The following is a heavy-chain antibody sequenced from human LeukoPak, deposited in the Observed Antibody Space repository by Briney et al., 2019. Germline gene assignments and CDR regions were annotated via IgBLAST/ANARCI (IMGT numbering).Heavy chain of an antibody. Sequence: PGGSLRLSCAASGFTFSSYAMHWVRQAPGKGLEWVAVISYDGSNKYYADSVKGRFTISRDNSKNTLYLQMNSLRAEDTAVYYCASIGIAAGGFDYWGQGPLVTVSS. CDR1: GFTFSSYA. V-gene: IGHV3-30*04. CDR2: ISYDGSNK. J-gene: IGHJ4*02. CDR3: ASIGIAAGGFDY. D-gene: IGHD6-25*01.